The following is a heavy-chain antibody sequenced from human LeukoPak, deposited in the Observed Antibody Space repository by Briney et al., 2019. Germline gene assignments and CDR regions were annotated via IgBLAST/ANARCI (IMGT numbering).Heavy chain of an antibody. V-gene: IGHV4-61*02. CDR2: IYTSGST. Sequence: SETLSLTCTVSGGSISSGSYYWSWIRQPAGKGLEWIGRIYTSGSTNYNPSLKSRVTISVDTSKNQFSLKLTSVTAADTAVYYCARDAGGSYYYYYYMDVWGKGTTVTVSS. J-gene: IGHJ6*03. CDR3: ARDAGGSYYYYYYMDV. CDR1: GGSISSGSYY. D-gene: IGHD2-15*01.